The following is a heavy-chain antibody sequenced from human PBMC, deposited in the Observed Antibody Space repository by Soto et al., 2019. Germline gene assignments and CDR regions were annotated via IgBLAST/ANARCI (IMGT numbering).Heavy chain of an antibody. CDR3: ASGELLSGAGLRDY. J-gene: IGHJ4*02. CDR1: GYTFTSYY. V-gene: IGHV1-46*01. D-gene: IGHD1-7*01. CDR2: INPSDEST. Sequence: ASVKVSCKAFGYTFTSYYIHWVRQAPGQGLEWMGIINPSDESTTYAQKFQGRVTMTRDTSTSTVYMQVSSLRSDDTAVYYCASGELLSGAGLRDYWGQGSQVTVPS.